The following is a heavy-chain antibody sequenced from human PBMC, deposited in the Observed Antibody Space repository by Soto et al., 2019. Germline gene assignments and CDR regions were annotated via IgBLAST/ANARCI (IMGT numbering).Heavy chain of an antibody. CDR2: IIPALGIE. CDR1: GGTFTSFT. V-gene: IGHV1-69*02. J-gene: IGHJ4*02. CDR3: AAVVGTSAFVGYPEY. Sequence: QVLLVQSGAEVKKPGSSVKVSGKASGGTFTSFTLNWVRQAPGQGPEWMGRIIPALGIEDYAPKFQGKVTMTADTSTSTAHMEMSSLRSDDTAVYYCAAVVGTSAFVGYPEYWGQGTLVTVSS. D-gene: IGHD6-19*01.